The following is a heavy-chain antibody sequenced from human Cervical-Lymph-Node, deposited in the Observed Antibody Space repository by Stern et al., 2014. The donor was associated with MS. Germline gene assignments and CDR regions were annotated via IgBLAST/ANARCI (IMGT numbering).Heavy chain of an antibody. D-gene: IGHD1-26*01. Sequence: VQLVESGAEVKRPGSSVKGSCRASGGTVSSYAINWVRQAPGQGLEWMGGIIPIFGTTNYAQKFQGRVTIIADESTNTAYMELSRLKSEDTAVYYCATGADATYYFDLWGQGTLVTVSS. CDR3: ATGADATYYFDL. CDR2: IIPIFGTT. V-gene: IGHV1-69*01. CDR1: GGTVSSYA. J-gene: IGHJ4*02.